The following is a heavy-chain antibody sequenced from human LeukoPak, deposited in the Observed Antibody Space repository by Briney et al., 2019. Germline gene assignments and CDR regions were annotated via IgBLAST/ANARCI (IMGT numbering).Heavy chain of an antibody. D-gene: IGHD3-10*01. CDR3: ARDLWSYYGSGSYSYYYYGLDV. CDR2: ISSSGSTI. Sequence: PGGSLRLSCAASGFTFSRYEMNWVRQAPGKGLEWVSFISSSGSTIYYADPVKGRFTISRDNAKNSLNLQMNSLRAEDTAVYYCARDLWSYYGSGSYSYYYYGLDVWGQGTTVTVSS. CDR1: GFTFSRYE. J-gene: IGHJ6*02. V-gene: IGHV3-48*03.